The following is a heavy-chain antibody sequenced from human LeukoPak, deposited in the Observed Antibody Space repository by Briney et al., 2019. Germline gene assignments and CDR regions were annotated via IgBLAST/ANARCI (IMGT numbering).Heavy chain of an antibody. CDR3: ARDPAAATGLDAFDI. CDR1: GGSFSGYY. J-gene: IGHJ3*02. CDR2: INHSGST. D-gene: IGHD2-15*01. Sequence: SETLSLTCAVYGGSFSGYYWSWIRQPPGKGLEWIGEINHSGSTNYNPSLKSRVTISVDTSKNQFSLKLSSVTAADTAVYYCARDPAAATGLDAFDIWGQGTMVTVSS. V-gene: IGHV4-34*01.